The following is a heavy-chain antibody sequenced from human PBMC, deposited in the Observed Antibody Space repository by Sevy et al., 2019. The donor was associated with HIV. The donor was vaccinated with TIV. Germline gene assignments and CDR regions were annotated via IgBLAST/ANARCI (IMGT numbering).Heavy chain of an antibody. CDR1: GFTFSIYA. Sequence: GGSLRLSCAASGFTFSIYAMSWVRQAPGKGLECVSGVSGSGGSTYYADSVKGRFTISRDNFKNTLYLQMNSLRAEDTAVYYCAKEAGFRPSYFDYWGQGTLVTVSS. CDR3: AKEAGFRPSYFDY. CDR2: VSGSGGST. J-gene: IGHJ4*02. V-gene: IGHV3-23*01.